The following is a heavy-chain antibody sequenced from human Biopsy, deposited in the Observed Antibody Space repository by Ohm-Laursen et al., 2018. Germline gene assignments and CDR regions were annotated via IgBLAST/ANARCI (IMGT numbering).Heavy chain of an antibody. D-gene: IGHD4-11*01. CDR2: ITFDGSGE. CDR3: ARDGKRWDYTTYFSWHFDL. J-gene: IGHJ2*01. V-gene: IGHV3-30*03. CDR1: GFTFGSYG. Sequence: SLRLSCAASGFTFGSYGMHCVRQAPGKGLEWLAVITFDGSGEYYADSLQGRFTISRDNHKNTVDLQMNTLRPEDTAVYFCARDGKRWDYTTYFSWHFDLWGRGTLVTVSS.